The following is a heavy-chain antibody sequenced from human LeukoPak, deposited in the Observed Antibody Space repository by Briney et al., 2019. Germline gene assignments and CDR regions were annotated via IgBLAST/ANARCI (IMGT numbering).Heavy chain of an antibody. V-gene: IGHV1-18*01. Sequence: EASVNVSCKASGYGFDSYGMTGVRQAPGQGLEWMGWISGHNGNTNYAQRVQGRVTMTRDTTTSTHYMELRSLRADDTAVYFCARVYRGNSLDYWGQGTLVTVSS. CDR1: GYGFDSYG. CDR2: ISGHNGNT. J-gene: IGHJ4*02. CDR3: ARVYRGNSLDY. D-gene: IGHD4-23*01.